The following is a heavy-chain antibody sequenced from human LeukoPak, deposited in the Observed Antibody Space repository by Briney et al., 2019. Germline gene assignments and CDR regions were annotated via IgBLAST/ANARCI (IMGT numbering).Heavy chain of an antibody. J-gene: IGHJ5*02. CDR1: GYTFTGYY. V-gene: IGHV1-2*04. CDR2: INPNSGGT. Sequence: ASVKVSCKASGYTFTGYYMHWVRQAPGQGLEWMGWINPNSGGTNYAQKFQGWVTMTRDTSISTAYMELSRLRSDDTAVYYCARGPDSSGSSYIWFDPWGQGTLVTVSS. D-gene: IGHD3-22*01. CDR3: ARGPDSSGSSYIWFDP.